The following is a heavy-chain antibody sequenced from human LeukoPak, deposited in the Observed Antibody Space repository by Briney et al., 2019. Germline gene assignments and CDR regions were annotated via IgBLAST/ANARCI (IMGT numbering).Heavy chain of an antibody. V-gene: IGHV3-53*01. J-gene: IGHJ4*02. Sequence: GGSLRLSCAASGFIVSNNYMSWVRQAPGKGLEWVSVIYSDGSTYYADSVKGRFTISRDNSKNTLYLQMDSLRAEDTAVYYCARAIRGYSYVHDYWGQGTLVTVSS. CDR3: ARAIRGYSYVHDY. D-gene: IGHD5-18*01. CDR1: GFIVSNNY. CDR2: IYSDGST.